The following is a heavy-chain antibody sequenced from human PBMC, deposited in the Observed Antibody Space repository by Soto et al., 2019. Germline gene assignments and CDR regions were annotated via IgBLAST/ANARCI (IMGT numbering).Heavy chain of an antibody. J-gene: IGHJ4*02. CDR1: GFTFRSYA. CDR2: MSHDGSNK. Sequence: PGGSLRLSCAASGFTFRSYAMHWVRQAPGKGLEWVAVMSHDGSNKYYADSVKGRFTISRDNSRNTPYLQMDSLRAEDTAVYYCAKPRVSYDSSGFPDYWGQSTLVTVSS. D-gene: IGHD3-22*01. V-gene: IGHV3-30*18. CDR3: AKPRVSYDSSGFPDY.